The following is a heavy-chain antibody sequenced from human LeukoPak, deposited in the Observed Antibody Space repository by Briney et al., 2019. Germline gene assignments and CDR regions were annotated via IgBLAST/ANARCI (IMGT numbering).Heavy chain of an antibody. J-gene: IGHJ5*02. Sequence: PSETLSLTCTVSGGSISSSSYYWGWIRQPPGKGLEWIRSIYYSGSTYYNPSLKSQVTISVDTSKNQFSLKLSSVTAADTAVYYCARPRLVYDAWFDPWGQGTLVTVSP. CDR3: ARPRLVYDAWFDP. V-gene: IGHV4-39*01. CDR2: IYYSGST. CDR1: GGSISSSSYY. D-gene: IGHD5/OR15-5a*01.